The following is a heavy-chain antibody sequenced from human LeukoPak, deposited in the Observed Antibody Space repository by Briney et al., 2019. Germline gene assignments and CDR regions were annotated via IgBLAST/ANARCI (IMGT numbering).Heavy chain of an antibody. V-gene: IGHV4-34*01. CDR3: ARARTYSSRWFDY. CDR1: GGSFSGYY. J-gene: IGHJ4*02. CDR2: INHSGST. D-gene: IGHD6-13*01. Sequence: SETLSLTCAVYGGSFSGYYWSWIRQPPGKGLEWMGEINHSGSTNYNPSLKSRVTISVDTSKNQFSLKLSSVTAADTAVYYCARARTYSSRWFDYWGQGTLVTVSS.